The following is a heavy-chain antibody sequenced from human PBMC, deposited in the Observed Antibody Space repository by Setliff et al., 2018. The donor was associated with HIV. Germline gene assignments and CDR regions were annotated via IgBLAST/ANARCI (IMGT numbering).Heavy chain of an antibody. CDR1: GYTFTSYI. D-gene: IGHD4-17*01. J-gene: IGHJ4*02. V-gene: IGHV1-46*01. CDR3: ARNYGADSNYFDY. Sequence: GASVKVSCKASGYTFTSYILHWVRQAAGQGLEWVGRIAPSSGGIHYAQKFQDRVTMTTDTSTSTAYMELGGLRSDDTAVYYCARNYGADSNYFDYWGQGTLVTVSS. CDR2: IAPSSGGI.